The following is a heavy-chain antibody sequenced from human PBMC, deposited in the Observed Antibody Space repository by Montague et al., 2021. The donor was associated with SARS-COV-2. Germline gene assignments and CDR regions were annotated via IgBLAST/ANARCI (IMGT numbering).Heavy chain of an antibody. CDR1: RGSFSGYH. J-gene: IGHJ6*03. Sequence: SETLSLTCAVSRGSFSGYHWPWINRTPGETLAWSGEINHNCSTHYTPSLKSRLTMSRDTSKNQFSLKLSSVTAADTAVYYCARGLVLGEEDAVMVYFFYYTAVCG. CDR3: ARGLVLGEEDAVMVYFFYYTAV. V-gene: IGHV4-34*01. D-gene: IGHD3-16*01. CDR2: INHNCST.